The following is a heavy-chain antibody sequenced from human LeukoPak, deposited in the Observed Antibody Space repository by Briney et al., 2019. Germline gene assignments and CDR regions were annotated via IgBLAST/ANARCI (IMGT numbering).Heavy chain of an antibody. D-gene: IGHD3-10*01. CDR3: ARVSPGYYGSGSVNYQTDY. Sequence: PGGSLRLSCAASGFTVSRNYMSWVRQAPGKGLEWVSIIYNSGSTYYADSVKGRFTISRDNSKNTLYLQMNSLRAEDTAVYYCARVSPGYYGSGSVNYQTDYWGQGTLVTVSS. J-gene: IGHJ4*02. V-gene: IGHV3-66*01. CDR1: GFTVSRNY. CDR2: IYNSGST.